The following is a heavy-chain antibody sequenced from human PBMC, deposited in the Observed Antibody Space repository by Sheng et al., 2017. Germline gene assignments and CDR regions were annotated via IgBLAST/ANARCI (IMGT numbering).Heavy chain of an antibody. J-gene: IGHJ4*02. CDR1: GFTFSSYG. CDR2: IWYDGSNK. Sequence: VRLVESGGGVVQPGRSLRLSCAASGFTFSSYGMHWVRQAPGKGLEWVALIWYDGSNKYYADSVKGRFTISRDNSKNTLHLQVSSLRAEDTAVYYCARSSMTTVTEIDQWGQGTLVTVSS. V-gene: IGHV3-33*01. D-gene: IGHD4-17*01. CDR3: ARSSMTTVTEIDQ.